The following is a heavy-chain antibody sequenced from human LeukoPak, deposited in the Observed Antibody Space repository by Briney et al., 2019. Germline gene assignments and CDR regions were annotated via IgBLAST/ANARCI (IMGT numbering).Heavy chain of an antibody. V-gene: IGHV3-7*04. D-gene: IGHD2-15*01. Sequence: GGSLRLSCVASGFTFSSYWMNWVRQAPGKGPEWVANIEKDGSEKNYVDSVKGQFTISRDNAKSSVYLQMNNLRAEDTAVYYCVGGAGWQSDYWGQGTPVAVSS. J-gene: IGHJ4*02. CDR3: VGGAGWQSDY. CDR1: GFTFSSYW. CDR2: IEKDGSEK.